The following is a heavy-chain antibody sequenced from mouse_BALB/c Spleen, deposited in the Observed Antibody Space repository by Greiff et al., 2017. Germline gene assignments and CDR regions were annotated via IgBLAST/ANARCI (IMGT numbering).Heavy chain of an antibody. V-gene: IGHV5-4*02. D-gene: IGHD1-1*01. CDR2: ISDGGSYT. J-gene: IGHJ4*01. CDR1: GFTFSDYY. CDR3: ERGISYYGSSYAMDY. Sequence: EVLLVESGGGLVKPGGSLKLSCAASGFTFSDYYMYWVRQTPEQRLEWVATISDGGSYTYYPESVKGRFTISRDTAKNTLYLQMSSLNSEDTAMYYCERGISYYGSSYAMDYWGQGTSVTVSS.